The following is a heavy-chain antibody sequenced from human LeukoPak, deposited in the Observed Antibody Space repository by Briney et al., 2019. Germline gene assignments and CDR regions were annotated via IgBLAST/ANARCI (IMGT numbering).Heavy chain of an antibody. CDR3: ARGLQTLFYRGQQLLN. Sequence: PSETLSLTCAVYGGSFSGYYWSWIRQPPGKGLEWIGEINHSGSTNYNPSLKSRVTISVDTSKNQFSLKLSSVTAADTAVYYCARGLQTLFYRGQQLLNWGQGTLVTVSS. D-gene: IGHD6-13*01. V-gene: IGHV4-34*01. CDR2: INHSGST. CDR1: GGSFSGYY. J-gene: IGHJ4*02.